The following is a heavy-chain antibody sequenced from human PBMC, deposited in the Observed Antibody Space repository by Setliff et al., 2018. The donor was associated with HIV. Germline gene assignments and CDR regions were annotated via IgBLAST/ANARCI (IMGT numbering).Heavy chain of an antibody. J-gene: IGHJ6*04. V-gene: IGHV1-2*06. CDR1: EFIILANK. CDR3: ATSPLLQNPSQYLDV. CDR2: ISPDNGAA. D-gene: IGHD1-1*01. Sequence: ASVKVSCKATEFIILANKMNWVRQAPGQGLEWIGRISPDNGAAEYAPQFQGRVIVTVDTSISTAYLEIPRLTSDDAAVYYCATSPLLQNPSQYLDVWGKGTTVTVSS.